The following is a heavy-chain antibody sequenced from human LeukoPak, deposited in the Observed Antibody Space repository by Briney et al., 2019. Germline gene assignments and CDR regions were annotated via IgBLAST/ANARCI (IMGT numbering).Heavy chain of an antibody. D-gene: IGHD2-21*01. J-gene: IGHJ4*02. CDR1: GYTFTGYY. CDR2: IIPIFGTA. Sequence: SVKVSCKASGYTFTGYYMHWVRQAPGQGLEWMGGIIPIFGTANYAQKFQGRVTITADESTSTAYMELSSLRSEDTAVYYCARTMICGGDCYSRHDYWGQGTLVTVSS. V-gene: IGHV1-69*13. CDR3: ARTMICGGDCYSRHDY.